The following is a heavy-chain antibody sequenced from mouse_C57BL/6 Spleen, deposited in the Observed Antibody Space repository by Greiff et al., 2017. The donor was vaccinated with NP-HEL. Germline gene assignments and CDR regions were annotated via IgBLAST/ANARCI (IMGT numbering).Heavy chain of an antibody. CDR3: ARRTSITTVVAKDAMDY. Sequence: QVQLQQPGAELVKPGASVKLSCKASGYTFTSYWMQWVKQRPGQGLEWIGEIDPSDSYTNYNQKFKGKATLTVETSSSTAYMQLSSLTSEDSAVYYCARRTSITTVVAKDAMDYWGQGTSVTVSS. J-gene: IGHJ4*01. D-gene: IGHD1-1*01. CDR2: IDPSDSYT. V-gene: IGHV1-50*01. CDR1: GYTFTSYW.